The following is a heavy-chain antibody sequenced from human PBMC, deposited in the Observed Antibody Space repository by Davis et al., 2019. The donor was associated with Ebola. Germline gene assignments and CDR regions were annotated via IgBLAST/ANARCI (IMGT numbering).Heavy chain of an antibody. Sequence: GGSLRLSCAASGFTFSSYAMHWVRQAPGKGLEWVAVISYDGSNKYYADSVKGRFTISRDNSKNTLYLQMNSLRAEDTAVYYCAREALELVYWYFDLWGRGTLVTVSS. CDR3: AREALELVYWYFDL. CDR1: GFTFSSYA. CDR2: ISYDGSNK. V-gene: IGHV3-30*04. J-gene: IGHJ2*01. D-gene: IGHD1-7*01.